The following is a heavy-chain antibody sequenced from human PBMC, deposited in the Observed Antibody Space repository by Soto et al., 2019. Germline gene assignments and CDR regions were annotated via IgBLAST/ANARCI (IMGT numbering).Heavy chain of an antibody. Sequence: QVQLQQWGAGLLKPSETLSLTCAVYGGSFSGYYWTWIRQPPGTGLEWIGEINHSGSTNYTPSLKRRVTISVDTSRHPFSLKLTSVAAADTAVYYCARDKITGLFDYWGQGTLVTVSS. D-gene: IGHD2-8*02. CDR2: INHSGST. V-gene: IGHV4-34*01. CDR1: GGSFSGYY. J-gene: IGHJ4*02. CDR3: ARDKITGLFDY.